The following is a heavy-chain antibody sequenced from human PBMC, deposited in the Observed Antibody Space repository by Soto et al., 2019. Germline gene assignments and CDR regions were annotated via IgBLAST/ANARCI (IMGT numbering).Heavy chain of an antibody. CDR1: GYTFTSYG. V-gene: IGHV1-18*01. Sequence: ASVKVSCKASGYTFTSYGISWMRQAPGQGLEWMGWISAYNSNTNYAQKLQGRVTMTTDTSTSTAYMELRSLRSDDTAVYYCARGPNIVLVPAASSPYGMDVWGQGTTVTVSS. CDR3: ARGPNIVLVPAASSPYGMDV. D-gene: IGHD2-2*01. J-gene: IGHJ6*02. CDR2: ISAYNSNT.